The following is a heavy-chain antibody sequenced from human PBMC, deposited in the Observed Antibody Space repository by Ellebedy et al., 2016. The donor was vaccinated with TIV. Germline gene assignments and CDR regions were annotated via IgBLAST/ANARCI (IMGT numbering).Heavy chain of an antibody. CDR2: ISSSSSTT. D-gene: IGHD6-19*01. Sequence: PGGSLRLSCAASGFTFSIYSMNWVRQAPGKGLEWVSYISSSSSTTYYADSVKGRFTISRDNARNSLYLQMNSLRADDTAVYYCARGNSSGRGSFDYWGQGTLVTVSS. J-gene: IGHJ4*02. CDR1: GFTFSIYS. CDR3: ARGNSSGRGSFDY. V-gene: IGHV3-48*04.